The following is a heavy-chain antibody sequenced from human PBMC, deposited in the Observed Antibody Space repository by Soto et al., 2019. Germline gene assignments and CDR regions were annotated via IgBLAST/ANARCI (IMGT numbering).Heavy chain of an antibody. CDR3: ANAGVAHSKHRYFDY. CDR1: GFTFSSYA. J-gene: IGHJ4*02. Sequence: EVQLLESGGGLVQPGGSLRLSCAASGFTFSSYAMSWVRQAPGKGLEWVSAISGSGGSTYYADSVKGRFTISRDNSKNTLYLQMNSLRAEDTAVYYCANAGVAHSKHRYFDYWGQGTLVTVSS. V-gene: IGHV3-23*01. D-gene: IGHD2-21*01. CDR2: ISGSGGST.